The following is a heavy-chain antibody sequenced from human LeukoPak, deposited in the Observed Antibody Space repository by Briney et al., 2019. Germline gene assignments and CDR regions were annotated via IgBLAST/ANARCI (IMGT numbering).Heavy chain of an antibody. CDR3: ARGGQYYDFWSGGGNDY. J-gene: IGHJ4*02. D-gene: IGHD3-3*01. Sequence: GGSLRLSCAASGFTFSSYGMSWVRQAPGKGLEWVSAISGSGGSTFYADSVKGRFTISRDNSKNTLYLQMNSLRAEDTAVYYCARGGQYYDFWSGGGNDYWGQGTLVTVSS. CDR1: GFTFSSYG. CDR2: ISGSGGST. V-gene: IGHV3-23*01.